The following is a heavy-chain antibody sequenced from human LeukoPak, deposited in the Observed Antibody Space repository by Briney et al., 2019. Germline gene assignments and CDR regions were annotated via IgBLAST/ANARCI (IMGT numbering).Heavy chain of an antibody. V-gene: IGHV3-15*01. CDR2: IKSKTDGGTT. CDR1: GFTFSNAW. CDR3: TTVRLYYYYYYGMDV. D-gene: IGHD4-17*01. J-gene: IGHJ6*02. Sequence: GGSLRLSCAASGFTFSNAWMSWVRQAPGKGLEWVGRIKSKTDGGTTDYAAPVKGRFTISRDDSKNTLYLQMNSLKTEDTAAYYCTTVRLYYYYYYGMDVWGQGTTVTVSS.